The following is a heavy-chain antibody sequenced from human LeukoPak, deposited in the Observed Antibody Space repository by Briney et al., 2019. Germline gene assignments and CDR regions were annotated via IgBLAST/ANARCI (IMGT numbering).Heavy chain of an antibody. D-gene: IGHD1-14*01. J-gene: IGHJ4*02. CDR3: ATKPDTLYYFDY. Sequence: SETLSLTCAVYGGSFSGYYWSWIRQRPGKGLEWIGYIQHSGLTYFNPSLKSRISLSIDTSKNQVSLKLSSVTAADTAVYYCATKPDTLYYFDYWGQGTLVTVSS. CDR1: GGSFSGYY. CDR2: IQHSGLT. V-gene: IGHV4-34*09.